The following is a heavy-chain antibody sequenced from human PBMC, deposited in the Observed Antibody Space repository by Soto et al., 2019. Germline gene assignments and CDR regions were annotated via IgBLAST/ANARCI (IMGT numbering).Heavy chain of an antibody. CDR3: ARGGGIVVVTSPYDH. D-gene: IGHD2-21*02. CDR1: GYTFTSYY. Sequence: QVQLVQSGAEVKKPGASVKVSCKASGYTFTSYYMKWVRQAPGQGLEWLGIINPSCGYTTYAQRYLGRVTITSDTSTSTVHMVLGSLTSADTAVYYFARGGGIVVVTSPYDHWGQGTLVTVSS. J-gene: IGHJ4*02. CDR2: INPSCGYT. V-gene: IGHV1-46*03.